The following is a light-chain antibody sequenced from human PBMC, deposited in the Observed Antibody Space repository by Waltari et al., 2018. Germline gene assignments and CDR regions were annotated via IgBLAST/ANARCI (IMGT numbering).Light chain of an antibody. V-gene: IGLV2-14*03. J-gene: IGLJ3*02. CDR2: DVN. Sequence: HSALAQPASVSGSPGQSLTISCTGTSSDVGGYNYVSWYQQHPGKAPRLMIYDVNNRPSGVSNRFSGSKSGNTASLTISGLQAEDEADYYCSSFTRTNSWVFGGGTKLTV. CDR1: SSDVGGYNY. CDR3: SSFTRTNSWV.